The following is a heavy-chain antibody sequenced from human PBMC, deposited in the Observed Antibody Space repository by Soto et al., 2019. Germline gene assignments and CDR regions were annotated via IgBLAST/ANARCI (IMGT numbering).Heavy chain of an antibody. CDR2: INPSGGST. Sequence: QVQLVQSGAEVKKPGASVKVSCKASGYTFTSYYMHWVRQAPGQGLEWMGIINPSGGSTSYAQKCQGRVTMTSDTSTSTVYMELSGLRSEATAVYYCARDRGDGYKPGLGFWGQGTLVTVSS. CDR3: ARDRGDGYKPGLGF. D-gene: IGHD3-16*01. V-gene: IGHV1-46*01. CDR1: GYTFTSYY. J-gene: IGHJ4*02.